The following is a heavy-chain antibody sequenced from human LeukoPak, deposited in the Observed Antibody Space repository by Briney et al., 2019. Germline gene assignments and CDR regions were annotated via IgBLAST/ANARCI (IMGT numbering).Heavy chain of an antibody. CDR2: IHYSGST. CDR3: ELLPPSGDWNDEPFFDY. J-gene: IGHJ4*02. D-gene: IGHD1-1*01. Sequence: PSETLSLTCTVSGGSISSSSYYWAWIRQPPGKGLEWIGSIHYSGSTYYNPSLQSRVTISIDTSKNQFSLKLRFVTAADTAVYYCELLPPSGDWNDEPFFDYWGQGTLVTVSS. CDR1: GGSISSSSYY. V-gene: IGHV4-39*07.